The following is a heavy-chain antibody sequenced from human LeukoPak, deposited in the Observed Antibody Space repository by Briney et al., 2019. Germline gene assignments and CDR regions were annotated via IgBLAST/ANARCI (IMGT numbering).Heavy chain of an antibody. V-gene: IGHV3-21*01. CDR3: ARDSSYYDSSGYYYRGYAFDI. CDR1: GFTFSSYS. Sequence: GGSLRLSCAASGFTFSSYSMNWVRQAPGKGLEWVSSISSSSSYIYYADSVKGRCTISRDNAKNSLYLQMNSLRAEDTAVYYCARDSSYYDSSGYYYRGYAFDIWGQGTMVTVSS. CDR2: ISSSSSYI. D-gene: IGHD3-22*01. J-gene: IGHJ3*02.